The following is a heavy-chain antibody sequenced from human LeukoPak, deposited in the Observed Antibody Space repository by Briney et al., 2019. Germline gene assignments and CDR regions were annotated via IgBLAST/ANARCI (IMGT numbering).Heavy chain of an antibody. CDR1: GGTFSSYA. J-gene: IGHJ5*02. Sequence: GASVKVSCKASGGTFSSYAISWVRQAPGQGLEWMGGIIPIFGTANYAQKFQGRVTITADESTSTAYMELSSLRSEDTAVYYCATGATTVTTRRDWFDPWGQGTLVTVSS. D-gene: IGHD4-17*01. CDR3: ATGATTVTTRRDWFDP. V-gene: IGHV1-69*13. CDR2: IIPIFGTA.